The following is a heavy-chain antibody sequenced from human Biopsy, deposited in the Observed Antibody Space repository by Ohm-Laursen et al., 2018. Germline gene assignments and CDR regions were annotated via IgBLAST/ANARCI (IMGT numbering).Heavy chain of an antibody. CDR3: ARAGVGSDGTDSYYYGMDV. D-gene: IGHD5-24*01. J-gene: IGHJ6*02. V-gene: IGHV1-46*01. CDR1: GNTFATYR. Sequence: ASVKVSCKASGNTFATYRIHWVRQAPGQGLEWMGVISPSGATTSFSQKFRGRITMTRDTSTGTVYMDLNSLGSEDTAVYYCARAGVGSDGTDSYYYGMDVWGPGTTVTVSS. CDR2: ISPSGATT.